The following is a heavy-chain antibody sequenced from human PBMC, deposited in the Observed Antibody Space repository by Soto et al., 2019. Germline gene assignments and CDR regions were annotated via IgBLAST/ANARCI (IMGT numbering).Heavy chain of an antibody. V-gene: IGHV4-39*01. CDR3: ARGKNDYVWGSYRSYYYGMDV. J-gene: IGHJ6*02. CDR1: GGSISSSSYY. CDR2: IYYSGST. Sequence: PSETLSLTCTVSGGSISSSSYYWGWIRQPPGKGLEWIGSIYYSGSTYYNPSLKSRVTISVDTSKNQFSLKLSSVTATDTAVYYCARGKNDYVWGSYRSYYYGMDVWGQGTTVTVSS. D-gene: IGHD3-16*02.